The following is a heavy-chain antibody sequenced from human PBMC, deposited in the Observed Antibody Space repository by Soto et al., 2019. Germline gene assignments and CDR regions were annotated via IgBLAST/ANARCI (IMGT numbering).Heavy chain of an antibody. CDR3: ARALGYSGYAGMDV. Sequence: ASVKVSCKASGYTFTIYGINWVRQAPGQGLEWMGWISPDNGNTNYAQKLQGRVAMTTDTSTSTAYMELRSLRSDDTAVYYCARALGYSGYAGMDVWGQGTTVTVSS. CDR1: GYTFTIYG. D-gene: IGHD5-12*01. CDR2: ISPDNGNT. J-gene: IGHJ6*02. V-gene: IGHV1-18*01.